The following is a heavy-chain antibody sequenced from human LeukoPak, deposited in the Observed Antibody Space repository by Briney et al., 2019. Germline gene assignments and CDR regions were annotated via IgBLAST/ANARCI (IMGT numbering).Heavy chain of an antibody. CDR3: ARGGAYYGSAVDY. CDR2: ISAYNGNT. CDR1: GYTFTSYG. V-gene: IGHV1-18*01. J-gene: IGHJ4*02. Sequence: ASVKVSCKASGYTFTSYGISWVRQAPGQGLEWMGWISAYNGNTNYAQKLQGRVTMTRNTSISTAYMELSSLRSEDTAVYYCARGGAYYGSAVDYWGQGTLVTVSS. D-gene: IGHD3-10*01.